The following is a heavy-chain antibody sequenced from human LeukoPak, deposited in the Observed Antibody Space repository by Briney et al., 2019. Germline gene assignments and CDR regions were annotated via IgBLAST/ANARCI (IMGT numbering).Heavy chain of an antibody. V-gene: IGHV3-23*01. CDR3: AKRSAESSGYFNY. D-gene: IGHD6-19*01. J-gene: IGHJ4*02. CDR2: TGSGAFT. Sequence: TGSGAFTDYADSVMGRFTISRDNSKNTLYLQMNSLRAEDTAVYYCAKRSAESSGYFNYWGQGTLVTVSS.